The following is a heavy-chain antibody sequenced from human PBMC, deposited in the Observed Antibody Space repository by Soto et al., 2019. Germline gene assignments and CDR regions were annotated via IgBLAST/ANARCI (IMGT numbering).Heavy chain of an antibody. V-gene: IGHV3-43*01. J-gene: IGHJ6*02. Sequence: PGGSLRLSCAASGFTFDDYTMHWVRQAPGKGLEWVSLISWDGGSTYYADSVKGRLTISRDNSKNSLYLQMNSLRTEDTALYYCAKDLASDTAMVRPYYYGMDVWGQGTTVTVSS. CDR3: AKDLASDTAMVRPYYYGMDV. D-gene: IGHD5-18*01. CDR1: GFTFDDYT. CDR2: ISWDGGST.